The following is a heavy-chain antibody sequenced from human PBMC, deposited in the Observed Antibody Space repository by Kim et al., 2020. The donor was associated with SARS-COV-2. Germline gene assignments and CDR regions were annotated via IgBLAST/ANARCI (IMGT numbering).Heavy chain of an antibody. J-gene: IGHJ6*02. CDR3: AKDGGYWYSSSSSGYYGMDV. Sequence: GGSLRLSCAASGFTFSSYAMSWVRQAPGKGLEWVSGISDSGSTYYADSVKGRFTISRDNSKNTLYLQMNSLRAEDTAVYYCAKDGGYWYSSSSSGYYGMDVWGQGTTVTVSS. V-gene: IGHV3-23*01. CDR2: ISDSGST. D-gene: IGHD6-6*01. CDR1: GFTFSSYA.